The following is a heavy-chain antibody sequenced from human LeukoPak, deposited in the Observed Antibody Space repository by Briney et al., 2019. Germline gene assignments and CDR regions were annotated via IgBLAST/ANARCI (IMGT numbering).Heavy chain of an antibody. J-gene: IGHJ4*02. CDR3: ARRGAPSKLYYLDS. CDR1: GGSLTTHY. D-gene: IGHD1-26*01. Sequence: PSETLSLTCTVSGGSLTTHYWAWLRQPPGKGLEWIGFVSKTGDTNSNPSLESRVTISVDTSKNTFSLQLSSLTAADTAVYFCARRGAPSKLYYLDSWGQGTLVTVSS. CDR2: VSKTGDT. V-gene: IGHV4-59*08.